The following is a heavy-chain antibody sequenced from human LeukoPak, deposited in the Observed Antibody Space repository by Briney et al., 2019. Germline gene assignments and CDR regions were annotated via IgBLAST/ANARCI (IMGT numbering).Heavy chain of an antibody. D-gene: IGHD3-10*01. Sequence: GGSLRLSCAASGFTFSSYWMHWVRHAPGKGLVWVSRINSDGSSTSYADSVKGRFTISRDNAKNSLYLQMNSLRAEDTAVYYCARGGDYGSGGGYYMDVWGKGTTVTVSS. V-gene: IGHV3-74*01. CDR3: ARGGDYGSGGGYYMDV. J-gene: IGHJ6*03. CDR2: INSDGSST. CDR1: GFTFSSYW.